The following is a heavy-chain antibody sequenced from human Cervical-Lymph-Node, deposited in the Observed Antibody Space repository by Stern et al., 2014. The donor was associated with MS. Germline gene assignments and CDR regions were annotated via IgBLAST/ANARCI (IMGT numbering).Heavy chain of an antibody. Sequence: QLQLQESGPGLVKPSETLSLTCSVSGDSITSRNYYWGWIRQSPGMGLEWIGSVNYSGSTYYHPSLTSRATTSVDTSKTQFSLKLSSVTAADTAVYFCARHSLVVGGWYGESRYFDLWGRGTLVTVSS. D-gene: IGHD6-19*01. V-gene: IGHV4-39*01. CDR3: ARHSLVVGGWYGESRYFDL. CDR2: VNYSGST. J-gene: IGHJ2*01. CDR1: GDSITSRNYY.